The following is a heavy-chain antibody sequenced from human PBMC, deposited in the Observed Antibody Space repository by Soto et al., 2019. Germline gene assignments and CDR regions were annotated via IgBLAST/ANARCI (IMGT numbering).Heavy chain of an antibody. Sequence: QVQLVQSGAEVKQPGASVKVSCKASGYTFTSYDINWVRQATGQGLEWVGWMNPNSGNTGYAQKFQGRVTLTRNTSISTAYMELSSLRSEDTAVYYCARWPDVYYYYGMDVWGQGTTVTVSS. CDR1: GYTFTSYD. V-gene: IGHV1-8*01. CDR3: ARWPDVYYYYGMDV. J-gene: IGHJ6*02. CDR2: MNPNSGNT.